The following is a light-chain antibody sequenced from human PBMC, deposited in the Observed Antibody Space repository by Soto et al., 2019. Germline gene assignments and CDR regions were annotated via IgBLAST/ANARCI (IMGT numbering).Light chain of an antibody. Sequence: EIVLTQSPVTLSLSPGERATLSCRASQSVSSYLACYQQKPGQAPSLLIYDASNRATGIPARFSVGGSGSDLTLTMENQESEDFANYYCQQRSKWPPITFGEGTRLGI. V-gene: IGKV3-11*01. CDR2: DAS. J-gene: IGKJ5*01. CDR3: QQRSKWPPIT. CDR1: QSVSSY.